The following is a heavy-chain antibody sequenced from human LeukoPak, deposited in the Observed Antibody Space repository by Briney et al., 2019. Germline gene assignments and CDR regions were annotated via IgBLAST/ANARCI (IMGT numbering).Heavy chain of an antibody. CDR1: GGSISSYY. Sequence: SETLSLTCTVSGGSISSYYWSWIRQPPGKGLEWIGYISYSGNTNYNPSLKSRVTISVDTSKNQLSLKLSSGTAADTAVYYCARENLGRYYFDYWGQGTLVTVSS. J-gene: IGHJ4*02. V-gene: IGHV4-59*01. CDR2: ISYSGNT. CDR3: ARENLGRYYFDY. D-gene: IGHD3-16*01.